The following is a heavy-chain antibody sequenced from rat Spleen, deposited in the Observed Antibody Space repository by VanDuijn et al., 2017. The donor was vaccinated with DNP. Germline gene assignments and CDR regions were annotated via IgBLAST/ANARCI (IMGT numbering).Heavy chain of an antibody. Sequence: EVQLQESGPGLVKPSQSLSLTCSVTGYSITSNYWGWIRKFPGNKMEWMGYISNSGSTSYNPSLKSRIPITRDTSKNQFFLQLNSVTTEDTATYYCARYYSSYIYVMDAWGQGASVTVSS. D-gene: IGHD1-2*01. CDR2: ISNSGST. CDR1: GYSITSNY. V-gene: IGHV3-1*01. J-gene: IGHJ4*01. CDR3: ARYYSSYIYVMDA.